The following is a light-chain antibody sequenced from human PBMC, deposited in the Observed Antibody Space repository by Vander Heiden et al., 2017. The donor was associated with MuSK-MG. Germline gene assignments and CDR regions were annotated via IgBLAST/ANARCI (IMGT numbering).Light chain of an antibody. CDR2: DAS. CDR1: QSIRSW. J-gene: IGKJ1*01. CDR3: QQDNSYWT. V-gene: IGKV1-5*01. Sequence: DTQMTQSPSTLSASVGDRVTITCRASQSIRSWLAWYQQKPGKAPKLLIDDASRCKSGAPLRFSGSGSGTEFTLTSSSLQPYDFSTYYCQQDNSYWTFGQGTTVEIK.